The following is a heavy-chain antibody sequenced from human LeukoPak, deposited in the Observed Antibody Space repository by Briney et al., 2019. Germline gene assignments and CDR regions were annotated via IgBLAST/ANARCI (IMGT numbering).Heavy chain of an antibody. CDR3: ARDLYYYDSSGYPDY. V-gene: IGHV1-18*01. J-gene: IGHJ4*02. D-gene: IGHD3-22*01. CDR2: ISAYNGDT. CDR1: GYTFTSYG. Sequence: ASVKVSCKASGYTFTSYGISWLRQAPGQGLEWMGWISAYNGDTNYAQKLQGRVTMTTDTSTSTAYMELRSLRSDDTAVYYCARDLYYYDSSGYPDYWGQGTLVTVSS.